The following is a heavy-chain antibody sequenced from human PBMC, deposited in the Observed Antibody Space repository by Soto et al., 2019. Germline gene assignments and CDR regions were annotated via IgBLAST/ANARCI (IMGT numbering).Heavy chain of an antibody. CDR2: IKYSGTT. D-gene: IGHD6-19*01. Sequence: SETLSLTCTVSGGSISRSRCHWGWIRQPPGKGLEWIASIKYSGTTFYNPSLKSRVTLSVDTSKNQFALKLSSVTAADTAVYYGSGWYTENWFDPWGQGTLVTVSS. CDR3: SGWYTENWFDP. J-gene: IGHJ5*02. V-gene: IGHV4-39*01. CDR1: GGSISRSRCH.